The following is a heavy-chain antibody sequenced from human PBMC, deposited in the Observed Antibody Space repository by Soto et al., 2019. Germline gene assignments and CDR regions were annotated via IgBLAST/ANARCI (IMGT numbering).Heavy chain of an antibody. J-gene: IGHJ4*02. D-gene: IGHD2-15*01. CDR1: GFTLSSYR. V-gene: IGHV3-7*01. Sequence: EVQLVESGGGLVQPGGSLRLSCVASGFTLSSYRMNWVRQVPGKGLEWVANIEEDGSEKNYVDSVKGRFTISRDNAKNSLYPQMNSLRAEDTAVYYCARDPKYCSGGSCYTLFDYWGQGTLVTVSS. CDR3: ARDPKYCSGGSCYTLFDY. CDR2: IEEDGSEK.